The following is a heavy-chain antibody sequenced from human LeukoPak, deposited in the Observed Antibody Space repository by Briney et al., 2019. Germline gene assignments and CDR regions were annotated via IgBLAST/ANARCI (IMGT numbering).Heavy chain of an antibody. CDR2: ISSSSSTI. J-gene: IGHJ4*02. CDR3: ARDPYTAMAPYYFDY. D-gene: IGHD5-18*01. V-gene: IGHV3-48*04. Sequence: PGGSLRLSCAASGFTFSSYSMNWVRQAPGKGLEWVSYISSSSSTIYYADSVKGRFTISRDNAKNSLYLQMNSLRAEDTAVYYCARDPYTAMAPYYFDYWGQGTLVTVSS. CDR1: GFTFSSYS.